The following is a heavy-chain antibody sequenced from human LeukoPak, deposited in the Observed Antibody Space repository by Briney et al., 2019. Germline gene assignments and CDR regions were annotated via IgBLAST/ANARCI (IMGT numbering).Heavy chain of an antibody. Sequence: ASVKVSCKASGGTFSSYAISWVRQAPGQGLEWMGGIIPIFGTANYAQKFQGRVTITTDESTSTAYMELSSLRSEDTAVYYCARDLGVVVVPAPGAFDIWGQGTMVTVSS. J-gene: IGHJ3*02. CDR2: IIPIFGTA. D-gene: IGHD2-2*01. CDR3: ARDLGVVVVPAPGAFDI. CDR1: GGTFSSYA. V-gene: IGHV1-69*05.